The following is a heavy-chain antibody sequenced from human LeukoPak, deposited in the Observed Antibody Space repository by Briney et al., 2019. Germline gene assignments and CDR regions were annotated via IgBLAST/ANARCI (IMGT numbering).Heavy chain of an antibody. J-gene: IGHJ4*02. CDR3: ATDGNYGLTY. D-gene: IGHD1-7*01. CDR2: IKSDGSSP. CDR1: GFTFSRSW. V-gene: IGHV3-74*01. Sequence: PGGSLRLPCAASGFTFSRSWMHWVRQAPGKGLVWVSHIKSDGSSPTYADSVKGRFTISRDSTKDMVYLQMNSLRAEDTAVYYCATDGNYGLTYWGRGTLVTVSS.